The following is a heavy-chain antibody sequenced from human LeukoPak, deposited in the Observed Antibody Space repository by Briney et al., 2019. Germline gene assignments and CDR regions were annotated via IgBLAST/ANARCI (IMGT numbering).Heavy chain of an antibody. J-gene: IGHJ5*02. CDR3: ARQRPYSGSSRPKGNNWFDP. CDR2: IYYSGST. CDR1: GGSISSSSYY. V-gene: IGHV4-39*01. D-gene: IGHD1-26*01. Sequence: PSETLSLTCTVSGGSISSSSYYWGWIRQPPGKGLEWIGSIYYSGSTYYNPSLKSRVTISVDTSKNQFSLKLSSVTAADTAVYYCARQRPYSGSSRPKGNNWFDPWGQGTLVTVSS.